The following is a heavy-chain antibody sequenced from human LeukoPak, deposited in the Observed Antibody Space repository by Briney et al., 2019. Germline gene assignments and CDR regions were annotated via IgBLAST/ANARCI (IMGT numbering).Heavy chain of an antibody. CDR3: TRAGAYYYDSSGSDY. CDR1: GFTVSENY. V-gene: IGHV3-66*01. J-gene: IGHJ4*02. D-gene: IGHD3-22*01. CDR2: LYSGGFT. Sequence: PGGSLRLSCAVSGFTVSENYMSWVRQAPGRGLEWVSVLYSGGFTYYADPVKGRFTISRDNSKNTLYLQMNSLRAEDTAVYYCTRAGAYYYDSSGSDYWGQGTLVTVSS.